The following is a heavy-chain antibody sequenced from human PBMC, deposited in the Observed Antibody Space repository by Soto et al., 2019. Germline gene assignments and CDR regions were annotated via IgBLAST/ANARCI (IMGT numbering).Heavy chain of an antibody. Sequence: LGNATRSVRLKCTFAGFSFNKRGVGVGWIRQPPGKALEWLALIYWDDDKRYSPSLKGRLTITKDTSKNQVVLTMTSLDPVDTATFYCARATYYDYLWGSYRLTFDYRGQGTLVPVSS. V-gene: IGHV2-5*02. D-gene: IGHD3-16*02. CDR1: GFSFNKRGVG. CDR2: IYWDDDK. CDR3: ARATYYDYLWGSYRLTFDY. J-gene: IGHJ4*02.